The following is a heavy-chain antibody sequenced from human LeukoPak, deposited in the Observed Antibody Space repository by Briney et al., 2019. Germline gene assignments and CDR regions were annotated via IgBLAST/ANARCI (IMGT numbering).Heavy chain of an antibody. D-gene: IGHD5-24*01. CDR2: IYYSGST. Sequence: SETLSLTCTVSGGSMSSYYWSWIRQPPGKGLERIGYIYYSGSTKYNPSLKSRVTISVDTSKNQFSLKLSSVTAADTAVYYCARGARAGYNLEPFDYWGQGTLVTVSS. J-gene: IGHJ4*02. CDR3: ARGARAGYNLEPFDY. CDR1: GGSMSSYY. V-gene: IGHV4-59*08.